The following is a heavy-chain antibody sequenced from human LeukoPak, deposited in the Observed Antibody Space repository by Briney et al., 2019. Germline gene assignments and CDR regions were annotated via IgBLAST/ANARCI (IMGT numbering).Heavy chain of an antibody. Sequence: GGSLRLSCAASGFTFSTYGMHWVRQAPGKGLEWVAIISYDGNDKDYADSVRGRFIISRDNSKNTLYLQMNSLRGEDTAVYYCAKSTAPAGYYLDYWGQGILVTVSS. V-gene: IGHV3-30*18. CDR1: GFTFSTYG. D-gene: IGHD2-2*01. CDR2: ISYDGNDK. CDR3: AKSTAPAGYYLDY. J-gene: IGHJ4*02.